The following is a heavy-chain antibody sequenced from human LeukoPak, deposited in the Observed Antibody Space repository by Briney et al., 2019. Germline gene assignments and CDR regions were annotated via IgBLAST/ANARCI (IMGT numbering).Heavy chain of an antibody. J-gene: IGHJ3*01. CDR1: GFTLSNYE. Sequence: GGSLRLSCAASGFTLSNYEMNWVRRAPGKGLEWGSYISSSGGTIYYADSVRGRFTISRDNAKNSLYLQVNSLRVEDTAVYYCARMWTTVTDAFDFWGQGTMVTVSS. CDR3: ARMWTTVTDAFDF. V-gene: IGHV3-48*03. CDR2: ISSSGGTI. D-gene: IGHD4-17*01.